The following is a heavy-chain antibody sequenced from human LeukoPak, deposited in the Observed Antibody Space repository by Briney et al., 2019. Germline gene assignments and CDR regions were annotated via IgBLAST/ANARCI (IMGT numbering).Heavy chain of an antibody. V-gene: IGHV1-8*01. CDR3: ARDGSRITGTTGY. J-gene: IGHJ4*02. CDR1: GYTFTSYD. D-gene: IGHD1-20*01. CDR2: MNPNTGDT. Sequence: ASVKVSCKASGYTFTSYDVNWVRQAPGQGLEWVGWMNPNTGDTGFAQKFQGRVTMTRDTSISTAYMELSRLRSDDTAVYYCARDGSRITGTTGYWGQGTLVTVSS.